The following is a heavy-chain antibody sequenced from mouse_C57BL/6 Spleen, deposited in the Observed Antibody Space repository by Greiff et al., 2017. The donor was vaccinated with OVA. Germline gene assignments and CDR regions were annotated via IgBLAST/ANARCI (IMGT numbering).Heavy chain of an antibody. CDR2: IYPGDGDT. Sequence: VQLVESGAELVKPGASVKISCKASGYAFSSYWMNWVKQRPGKGLEWIGQIYPGDGDTNYNGKFKGKATLTADKSSSTAYMQLSSLTSEDSAVYFCARSSYYGNYVGYAMDYWGQGTSVTVSS. CDR1: GYAFSSYW. V-gene: IGHV1-80*01. J-gene: IGHJ4*01. CDR3: ARSSYYGNYVGYAMDY. D-gene: IGHD2-1*01.